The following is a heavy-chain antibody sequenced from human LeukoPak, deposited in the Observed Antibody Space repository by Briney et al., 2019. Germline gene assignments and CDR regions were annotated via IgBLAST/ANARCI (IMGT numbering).Heavy chain of an antibody. CDR2: ISACNGNT. CDR3: ARADGYYGSEIDY. Sequence: ASVKVSCKASCYTFTISGISEVRQAPGQQLECRGWISACNGNTNYAQKLQRRATITTDTSTCTTSMDLKSLRSADPNVYYCARADGYYGSEIDYWGQGTLVTVS. V-gene: IGHV1-18*01. CDR1: CYTFTISG. D-gene: IGHD3-10*01. J-gene: IGHJ4*02.